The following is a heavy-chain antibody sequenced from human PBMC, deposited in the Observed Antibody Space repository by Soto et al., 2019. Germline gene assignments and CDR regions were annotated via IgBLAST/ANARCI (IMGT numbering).Heavy chain of an antibody. J-gene: IGHJ4*02. CDR1: GYTFTGYY. Sequence: GASVKVSCKASGYTFTGYYMRWVRQAPGQGLEWMGGIIPIFGTANYAQKFQGRVTITADESTSTAYMELSSLRSEDTAVYYCARVQPRYSYGPLDYWGQGTLVTVSS. V-gene: IGHV1-69*13. CDR2: IIPIFGTA. CDR3: ARVQPRYSYGPLDY. D-gene: IGHD5-18*01.